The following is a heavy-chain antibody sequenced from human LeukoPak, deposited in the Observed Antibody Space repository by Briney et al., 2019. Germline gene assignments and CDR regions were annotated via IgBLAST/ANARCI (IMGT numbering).Heavy chain of an antibody. CDR3: AKDAKLLGFEGSTVDY. Sequence: GGSLRLSCAASGFTFSSYAMSWVRQAPGKGLEWVAFIRYDGSNKYYADSVKGRFTISRDNSKNTLYLQMNSLRAEDTAVYYCAKDAKLLGFEGSTVDYWGQGTLVTVSS. V-gene: IGHV3-30*02. J-gene: IGHJ4*02. CDR1: GFTFSSYA. D-gene: IGHD1-26*01. CDR2: IRYDGSNK.